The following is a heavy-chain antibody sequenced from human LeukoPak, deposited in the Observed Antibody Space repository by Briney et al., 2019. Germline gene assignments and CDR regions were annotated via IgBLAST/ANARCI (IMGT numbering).Heavy chain of an antibody. CDR1: GYSISAISN. D-gene: IGHD6-13*01. J-gene: IGHJ4*02. V-gene: IGHV4-38-2*02. CDR2: FYHGGST. CDR3: ARYSYSSSWLFDY. Sequence: SETLSLTCTVSGYSISAISNWGWIRQSPGKGLEWIGSFYHGGSTYYNPSLRSRVTISVDKSKNQFSLKLSSVTAADTAVCYCARYSYSSSWLFDYWGQGTLVTVSS.